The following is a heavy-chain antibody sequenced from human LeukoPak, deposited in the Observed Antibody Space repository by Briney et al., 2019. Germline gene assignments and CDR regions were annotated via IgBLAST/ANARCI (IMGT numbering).Heavy chain of an antibody. CDR1: GXTFSSYA. Sequence: GGSLRLSCAASGXTFSSYAMSWVRQAPGKGLEWVSAISGSGGSTYYADSVKGRFTISRDNSKNTLYLQMNSLRAEDTAVYYCAKDLWYYGSGSSYYYYYGMDVWGQGTTVTVSS. J-gene: IGHJ6*02. CDR3: AKDLWYYGSGSSYYYYYGMDV. V-gene: IGHV3-23*01. CDR2: ISGSGGST. D-gene: IGHD3-10*01.